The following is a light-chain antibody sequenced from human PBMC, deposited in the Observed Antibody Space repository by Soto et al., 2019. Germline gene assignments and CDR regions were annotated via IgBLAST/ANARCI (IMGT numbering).Light chain of an antibody. Sequence: DIQMTQSPSSLSASVGDRVTITCQASQDISNYLNWYQQKPGKAPKLLIYDASNLETGVPSRFSGSGSGTDFTFTISSLQPEDIATYYCQQYYNFGPGTKVDSK. CDR2: DAS. V-gene: IGKV1-33*01. CDR3: QQYYN. J-gene: IGKJ3*01. CDR1: QDISNY.